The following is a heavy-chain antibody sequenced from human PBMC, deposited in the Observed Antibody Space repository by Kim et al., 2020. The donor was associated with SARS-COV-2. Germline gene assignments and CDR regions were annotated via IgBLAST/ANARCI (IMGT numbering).Heavy chain of an antibody. CDR2: INHSGST. J-gene: IGHJ6*02. CDR1: GGSFSGYY. CDR3: ARTFRVVVPAALGIYYYYYCGMDV. D-gene: IGHD2-2*01. V-gene: IGHV4-34*01. Sequence: SETLSLTCAVYGGSFSGYYWSWIRQPPGKGLEWIGEINHSGSTNYNPSLKSRVTISVDTSKNQFSLKLSSVTAADTAVYYCARTFRVVVPAALGIYYYYYCGMDVWGQGTTVTVSS.